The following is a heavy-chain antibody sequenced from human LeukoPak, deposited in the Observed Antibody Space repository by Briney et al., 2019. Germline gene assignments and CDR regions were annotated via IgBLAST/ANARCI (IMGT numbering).Heavy chain of an antibody. D-gene: IGHD6-13*01. Sequence: PSETLSLTCTVSGGSISSYYWTWIRQPAGKGLEWIGRTHTSGSTNYNPSLKSRVTISVDTSKNQFSLRLSSVTAADTAVYYCARVTGYVMEDYFDYWGQGTLVTVSS. CDR2: THTSGST. CDR3: ARVTGYVMEDYFDY. J-gene: IGHJ4*02. CDR1: GGSISSYY. V-gene: IGHV4-4*07.